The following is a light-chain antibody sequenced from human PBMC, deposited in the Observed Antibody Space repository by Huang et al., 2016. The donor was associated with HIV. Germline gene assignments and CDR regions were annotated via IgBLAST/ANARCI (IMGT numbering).Light chain of an antibody. CDR1: QSLLHSDGKTY. Sequence: VVMTQTPLSLSVTPGQPATISCKSNQSLLHSDGKTYLYWYLQRPGQSPQILIYDVSSRFSGVPDRFRGSGSGTDFTLKISRVEAGDVGIYYCMQSTHLRTFGQGTKLEIK. CDR2: DVS. V-gene: IGKV2-29*02. J-gene: IGKJ2*02. CDR3: MQSTHLRT.